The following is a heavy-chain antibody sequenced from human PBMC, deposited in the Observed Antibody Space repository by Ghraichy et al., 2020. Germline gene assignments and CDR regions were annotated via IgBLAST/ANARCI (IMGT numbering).Heavy chain of an antibody. CDR2: IYNSDST. J-gene: IGHJ6*02. Sequence: SETLSLTCTVSGGSVSGGSSYWNWIRQPPGTGLEWIGCIYNSDSTNYNPSLKSRLTISLDTSKNQFSLKLRSVTAADTAVYYCARDQGAYYYYRMDVWGQGTTVTVSS. V-gene: IGHV4-61*01. CDR1: GGSVSGGSSY. CDR3: ARDQGAYYYYRMDV.